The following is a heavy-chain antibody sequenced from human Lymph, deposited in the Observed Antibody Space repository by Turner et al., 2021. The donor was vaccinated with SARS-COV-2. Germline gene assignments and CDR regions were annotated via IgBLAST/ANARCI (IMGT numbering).Heavy chain of an antibody. CDR1: GFTFSRDA. CDR2: ISYDGSNK. V-gene: IGHV3-30*04. D-gene: IGHD3-3*01. Sequence: QMQLVQSVGGVVKPGKSLSLPCAAGGFTFSRDAIHWVRQAPGKGLEWVAVISYDGSNKNYADAVKGRFTISRDKSKNTRYLKMNRLRAEDKAVYYCARDDREFWSGYYTHYYYYGMDVWGQGTTVTVAS. J-gene: IGHJ6*02. CDR3: ARDDREFWSGYYTHYYYYGMDV.